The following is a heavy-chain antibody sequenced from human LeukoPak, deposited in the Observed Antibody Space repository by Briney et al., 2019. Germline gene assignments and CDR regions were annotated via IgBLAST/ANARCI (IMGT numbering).Heavy chain of an antibody. CDR2: ISPSGST. J-gene: IGHJ4*02. CDR1: GFTFNRYA. Sequence: GGSLRLSCAASGFTFNRYAMTWVRQAPGQGLDWVSTISPSGSTYHADSVKGRFTISRDTSKNTLYLQMNSLRAEDTALYSCAKDSRTGSPRAFDSWGQGTLVTVSS. V-gene: IGHV3-23*01. D-gene: IGHD1-26*01. CDR3: AKDSRTGSPRAFDS.